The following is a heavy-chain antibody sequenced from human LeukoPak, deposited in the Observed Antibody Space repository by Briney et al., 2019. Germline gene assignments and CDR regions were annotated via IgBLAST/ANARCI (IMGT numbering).Heavy chain of an antibody. D-gene: IGHD3-10*01. CDR1: GGTFSSYA. CDR2: VIPILGIA. V-gene: IGHV1-69*04. J-gene: IGHJ5*02. Sequence: SVKVSRKASGGTFSSYAISWVRQAPGQGLEWMGRVIPILGIANYAQKFQGRVTITADKSTSTAYMELSSLRSADTAVYYCARGSGSNLERQFNWFDPWGQGTLVTVSS. CDR3: ARGSGSNLERQFNWFDP.